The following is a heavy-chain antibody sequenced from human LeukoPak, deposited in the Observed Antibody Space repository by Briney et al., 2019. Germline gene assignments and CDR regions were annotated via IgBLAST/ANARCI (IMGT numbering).Heavy chain of an antibody. CDR3: AAGAVTTGNPFDY. V-gene: IGHV1-58*02. J-gene: IGHJ4*02. CDR1: GFTFTSSA. Sequence: SVKVSCKASGFTFTSSAMRWVRQARGQRLEWIGWIVVGSGNTNYAQKFQERVTITRDMSTSTAYMEMSSLRSEDTAVYYCAAGAVTTGNPFDYWGQGTLVTVSS. CDR2: IVVGSGNT. D-gene: IGHD4-17*01.